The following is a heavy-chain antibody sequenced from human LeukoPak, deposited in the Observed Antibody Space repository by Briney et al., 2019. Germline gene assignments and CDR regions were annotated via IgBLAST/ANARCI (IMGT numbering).Heavy chain of an antibody. V-gene: IGHV4-34*01. J-gene: IGHJ1*01. D-gene: IGHD3-3*01. Sequence: PSETLSLTCTVSGGSISIYYWNWIRQPPGKGLEWIGEINHSGSTNYNPSLKSRVTISVDTSKNQFSLKLSSVTAADTAVYYCARTPFGGGRFQHWGQGTLVTASS. CDR1: GGSISIYY. CDR3: ARTPFGGGRFQH. CDR2: INHSGST.